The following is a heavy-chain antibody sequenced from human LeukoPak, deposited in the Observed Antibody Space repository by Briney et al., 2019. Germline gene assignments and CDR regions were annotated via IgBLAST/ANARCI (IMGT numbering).Heavy chain of an antibody. J-gene: IGHJ4*02. Sequence: GASVKVSCKASGYTFTSYDINWVRQATGQGLEWMGWMKPNSGNTGYAQKFQGRVTMTRNTSISTAYMELSSLRSEDTAVYYCARGRYNSGWDDYWGQGTLVTVSS. CDR1: GYTFTSYD. V-gene: IGHV1-8*01. D-gene: IGHD6-19*01. CDR3: ARGRYNSGWDDY. CDR2: MKPNSGNT.